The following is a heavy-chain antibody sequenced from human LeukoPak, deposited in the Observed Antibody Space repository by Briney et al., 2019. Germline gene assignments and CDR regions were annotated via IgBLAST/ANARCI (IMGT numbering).Heavy chain of an antibody. J-gene: IGHJ4*02. CDR3: ARHESKYSSGWYSSFDY. CDR2: IYYSGST. CDR1: GYSISSGYY. Sequence: SETLSLTCTVSGYSISSGYYWGWIRQPPGKGLEWIGYIYYSGSTNYNPSLKSRVTISVDTSKNQFSLKLSSVTAADTAVYYCARHESKYSSGWYSSFDYWGQGTLVTVSS. V-gene: IGHV4-38-2*02. D-gene: IGHD6-19*01.